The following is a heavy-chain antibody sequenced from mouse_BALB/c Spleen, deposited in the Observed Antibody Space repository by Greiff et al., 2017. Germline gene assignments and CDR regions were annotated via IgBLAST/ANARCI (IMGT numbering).Heavy chain of an antibody. Sequence: DVKLVESGGGLVQPGGSMKLSCVASGFTFSNYWMNWVRQSPEKGLEWVAEIRLKSNNYATHYAESVKGRFTISRDDSKSSVYLQMNNLRAEDTGIYYCSANYRYGRNNFDYWGQGTTLTVSS. CDR2: IRLKSNNYAT. D-gene: IGHD2-14*01. CDR3: SANYRYGRNNFDY. V-gene: IGHV6-6*02. J-gene: IGHJ2*01. CDR1: GFTFSNYW.